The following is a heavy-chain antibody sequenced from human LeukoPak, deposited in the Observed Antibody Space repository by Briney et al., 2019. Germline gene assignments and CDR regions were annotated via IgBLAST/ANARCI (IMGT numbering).Heavy chain of an antibody. Sequence: TSETLSLTCTVSGGSIRSYYWSWIRQPPGKGLEWIGYIYYSGSTNYNPSLKSRVTISVDTSKNQFSLKLSSVTAADTAVYYCASGYNWNDGAWFDPWGQGTLVTVSS. D-gene: IGHD1-20*01. CDR1: GGSIRSYY. CDR3: ASGYNWNDGAWFDP. CDR2: IYYSGST. J-gene: IGHJ5*02. V-gene: IGHV4-59*01.